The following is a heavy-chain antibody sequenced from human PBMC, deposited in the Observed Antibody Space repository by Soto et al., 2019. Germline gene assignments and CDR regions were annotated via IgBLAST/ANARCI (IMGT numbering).Heavy chain of an antibody. V-gene: IGHV5-51*01. D-gene: IGHD4-17*01. Sequence: PGESLKISCKGSGYSFTSYWIGWVRQMPGKGLEWMGIIYPGDSDTRYSPSSQGQVTISADKSISTAYLQWSSLKASDTAMYYCARLSDYGGNSDGMDVWGQGTTVTVSS. CDR3: ARLSDYGGNSDGMDV. J-gene: IGHJ6*02. CDR2: IYPGDSDT. CDR1: GYSFTSYW.